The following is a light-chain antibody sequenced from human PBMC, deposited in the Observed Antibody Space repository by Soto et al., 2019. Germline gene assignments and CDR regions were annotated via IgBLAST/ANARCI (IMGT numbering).Light chain of an antibody. CDR1: QSISSSY. CDR3: HQYASSTRT. CDR2: GAS. V-gene: IGKV3-20*01. J-gene: IGKJ1*01. Sequence: EIVLTQSPGTLSLSPGERATLSCRASQSISSSYLAWYQQEHGQAPRLLIYGASARTDGIPDRFSGSGSGTDFTLTISRLEPEDVAVYYCHQYASSTRTFGQGTKVEIK.